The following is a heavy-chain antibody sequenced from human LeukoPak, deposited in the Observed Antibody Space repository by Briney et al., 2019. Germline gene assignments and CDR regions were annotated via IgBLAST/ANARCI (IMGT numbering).Heavy chain of an antibody. V-gene: IGHV4-4*02. CDR3: ARRGRYDSSGYLPY. Sequence: SETLSLTCTVSSDSIFTSNWWSWVRQPPGKGLEWIGQIFHSGSTSYSPSLKSRVTISMDKSKNQISLKLSSVTAADTAVYYCARRGRYDSSGYLPYWGQGTLVTVSS. CDR1: SDSIFTSNW. D-gene: IGHD3-22*01. J-gene: IGHJ4*02. CDR2: IFHSGST.